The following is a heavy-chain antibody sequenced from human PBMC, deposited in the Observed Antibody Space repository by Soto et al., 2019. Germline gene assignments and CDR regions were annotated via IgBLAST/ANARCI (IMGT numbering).Heavy chain of an antibody. V-gene: IGHV4-4*02. J-gene: IGHJ4*02. CDR3: ARAVDRVRGGSCCTDFDY. Sequence: QVQLQESGPGLVKPSGTLSLTCAVSGGSISSSNWWSWVRQPPGKGLEWIGEIYHSGSTNYNPSLKSRVTISVDKSKNQFSLKLSSVTAADTAVYYCARAVDRVRGGSCCTDFDYWGQGTLVTVSS. CDR1: GGSISSSNW. D-gene: IGHD2-15*01. CDR2: IYHSGST.